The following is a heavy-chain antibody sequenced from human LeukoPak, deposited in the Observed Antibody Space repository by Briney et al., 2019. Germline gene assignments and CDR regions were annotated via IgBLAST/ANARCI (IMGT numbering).Heavy chain of an antibody. CDR1: GFAF. D-gene: IGHD5-24*01. CDR3: ARVVGDGYSLHFDY. Sequence: GGSLRLSCAASGFAFLHWVRQAPGKGLEWVAVISYDGSTKYYADSVKGRFTISRDNSKNTLYLQMNSLRAEDTAVYYCARVVGDGYSLHFDYWGQGTLVTVSS. CDR2: ISYDGSTK. V-gene: IGHV3-30*04. J-gene: IGHJ4*02.